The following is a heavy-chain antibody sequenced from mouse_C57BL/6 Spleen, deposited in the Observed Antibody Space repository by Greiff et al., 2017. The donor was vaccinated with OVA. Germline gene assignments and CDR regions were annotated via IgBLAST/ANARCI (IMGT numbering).Heavy chain of an antibody. Sequence: QVQLKESGAELVKPGASVKMSCKASGYTFTSYWITWVKQRPGQGLEWIGDIYPGSGSTNYNEKFKSKATLTVDTSSSTAYMQLSSLTSEDSAVYYCASYGYDGFDYWGQGTTLTVSS. CDR2: IYPGSGST. CDR1: GYTFTSYW. V-gene: IGHV1-55*01. D-gene: IGHD2-2*01. J-gene: IGHJ2*01. CDR3: ASYGYDGFDY.